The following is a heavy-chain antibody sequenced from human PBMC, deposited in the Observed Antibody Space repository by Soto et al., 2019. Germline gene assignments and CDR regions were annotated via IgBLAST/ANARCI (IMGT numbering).Heavy chain of an antibody. CDR2: IYWDDDK. CDR1: GFSLGNSGVG. V-gene: IGHV2-5*02. D-gene: IGHD6-13*01. J-gene: IGHJ4*02. CDR3: AHVSFTYSHPAFNY. Sequence: QITLKESGPTLVKPTQTLTLTCTFSGFSLGNSGVGVGWIRQPPGKALDWLALIYWDDDKRYSPSLKTRLTLTKDPSKNQVVLTMTNMDPVDTAIYDCAHVSFTYSHPAFNYWGQGTLVTVSS.